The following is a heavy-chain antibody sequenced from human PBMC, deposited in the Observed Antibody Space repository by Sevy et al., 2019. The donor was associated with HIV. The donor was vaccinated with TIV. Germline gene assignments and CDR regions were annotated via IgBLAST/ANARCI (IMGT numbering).Heavy chain of an antibody. CDR3: AKEEGVGATGYYYGMDV. V-gene: IGHV3-30*18. J-gene: IGHJ6*02. CDR2: ISYHGSNK. CDR1: GFTFSSYG. D-gene: IGHD1-26*01. Sequence: GSLRLSCAASGFTFSSYGMHWVRQAPGKGLGWVAVISYHGSNKYYADSVKGRFTISRDNSKNTLYLQMNSLRAEDTAVYYCAKEEGVGATGYYYGMDVWGQWTTVTVSS.